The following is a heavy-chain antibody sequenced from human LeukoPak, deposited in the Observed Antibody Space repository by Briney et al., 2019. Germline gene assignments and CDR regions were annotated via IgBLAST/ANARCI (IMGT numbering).Heavy chain of an antibody. D-gene: IGHD3-10*01. CDR2: ISSSSSYI. CDR1: GFTFSSYS. V-gene: IGHV3-21*01. CDR3: ARRKGYGWFDP. Sequence: PGGSLRLSCAASGFTFSSYSMNWVRQAPGKGLEWVSSISSSSSYIHYADSVKGRFTISRDNAKNSLYLQMNSLRAEDTAVYYCARRKGYGWFDPWGQGTLVTVSS. J-gene: IGHJ5*02.